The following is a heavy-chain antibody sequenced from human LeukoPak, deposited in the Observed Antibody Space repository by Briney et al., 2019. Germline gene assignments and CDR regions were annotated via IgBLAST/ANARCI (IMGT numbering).Heavy chain of an antibody. CDR1: GGSISSSRYY. V-gene: IGHV4-39*07. D-gene: IGHD6-13*01. J-gene: IGHJ4*02. Sequence: SETLSLTCTVSGGSISSSRYYWGWIRQPTGKGLEWIGNIYDSGNTYYNPYLKSRVTISVDTSKNQSSLKLNSVTAADTAVYYCARAGDRIAAAGTFDYWGQGTLVTVSS. CDR2: IYDSGNT. CDR3: ARAGDRIAAAGTFDY.